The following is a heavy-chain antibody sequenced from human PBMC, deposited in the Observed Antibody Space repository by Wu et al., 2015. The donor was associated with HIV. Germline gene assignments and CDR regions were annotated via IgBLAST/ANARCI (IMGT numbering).Heavy chain of an antibody. CDR1: HGSICTYY. Sequence: QVQLQESGPGLVKPSETLSLTCTVSHGSICTYYWTWVRQTSGKKLEWLGYIDYSGSTNYNPSLKSRVTFSVDMSKNQFSLEVNSVTAADTAVYYCARLRYTSGWSGAGNYYYTMDVWGQGTTVIVSS. V-gene: IGHV4-59*08. CDR2: IDYSGST. D-gene: IGHD6-13*01. J-gene: IGHJ6*02. CDR3: ARLRYTSGWSGAGNYYYTMDV.